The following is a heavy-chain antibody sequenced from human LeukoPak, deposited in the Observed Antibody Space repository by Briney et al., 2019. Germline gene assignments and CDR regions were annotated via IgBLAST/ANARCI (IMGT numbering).Heavy chain of an antibody. Sequence: GGSLRLSCAASGFTFSSYTMNWVRQAPGKGLEWVSSISSSSSYIYYADSVKGRFTISRDNAKNSLYLQMNSLRAEDTAVYYCATQWFGELLSPFYWGQGTLVTVSS. CDR3: ATQWFGELLSPFY. J-gene: IGHJ4*02. V-gene: IGHV3-21*01. D-gene: IGHD3-10*01. CDR2: ISSSSSYI. CDR1: GFTFSSYT.